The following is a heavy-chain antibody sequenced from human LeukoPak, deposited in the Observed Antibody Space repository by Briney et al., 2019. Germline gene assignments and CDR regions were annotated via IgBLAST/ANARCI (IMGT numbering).Heavy chain of an antibody. J-gene: IGHJ5*02. CDR3: SRGGANDL. CDR2: IFTSGST. CDR1: GGSITSDY. Sequence: SETLSLTCTVVGGSITSDYWSWIRQPAGKGLEWIGRIFTSGSTAYNPSLKSRVTTSLDTSKNQFFLKLSSVTAADTAAYFCSRGGANDLWGQGTLVTVSS. V-gene: IGHV4-4*07. D-gene: IGHD4/OR15-4a*01.